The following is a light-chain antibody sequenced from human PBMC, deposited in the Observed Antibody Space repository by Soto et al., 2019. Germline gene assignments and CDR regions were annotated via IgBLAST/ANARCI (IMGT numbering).Light chain of an antibody. V-gene: IGLV2-14*01. Sequence: QSALTQPASVSGSPGQSITISCTGTSSDVGGYNYVSWYQQHPGKAPKLMIYDVSNRPSGVSNRFSGCKSGNTASLTISGLQAEDEADYYCSSYTSSSTLGVVFGGGTKVTVL. CDR3: SSYTSSSTLGVV. CDR1: SSDVGGYNY. CDR2: DVS. J-gene: IGLJ2*01.